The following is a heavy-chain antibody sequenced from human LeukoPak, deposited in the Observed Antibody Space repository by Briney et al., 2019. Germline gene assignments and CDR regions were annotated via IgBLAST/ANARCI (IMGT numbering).Heavy chain of an antibody. V-gene: IGHV3-66*02. D-gene: IGHD3-9*01. J-gene: IGHJ4*02. CDR1: GFTVSSNV. CDR2: IYSGGST. Sequence: GGSLRLSCAASGFTVSSNVMSGVRQAPGKGLEWVSVIYSGGSTYYADSVKGRFTISRDNSKNTLYLEMNSLRTEDTAVYYCAKIRCGTWLVAYWGQGTLVTVSS. CDR3: AKIRCGTWLVAY.